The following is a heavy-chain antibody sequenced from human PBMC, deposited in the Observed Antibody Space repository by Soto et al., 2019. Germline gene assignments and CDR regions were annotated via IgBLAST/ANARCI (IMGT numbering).Heavy chain of an antibody. V-gene: IGHV1-69*06. D-gene: IGHD3-16*02. CDR2: IIPIFGTA. CDR3: ARGGMITFGGVIAEFDY. CDR1: GGTFSSYA. J-gene: IGHJ4*02. Sequence: QVQLVQSGAEVKKPGSSVKVSCKASGGTFSSYAISWVRQAPGQGLEWMGGIIPIFGTANYAQKFQGRVTITADKSTSTASMELSSLRAEDTAVYYCARGGMITFGGVIAEFDYWGQGTLVTVSS.